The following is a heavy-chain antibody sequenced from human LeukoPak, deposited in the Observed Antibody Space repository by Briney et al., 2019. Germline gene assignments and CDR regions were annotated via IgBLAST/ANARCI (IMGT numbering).Heavy chain of an antibody. Sequence: SETLSLTCTVSGGSISSSSYYWGWIRQPPGKGLEWIGSIYYSGSTYYNPSLKSRVTISVDTSKNQFSLKLSSVTAADTAVYYCARDGITMVRGVTQPNWFDPWGQGTLVTVSS. D-gene: IGHD3-10*01. V-gene: IGHV4-39*07. CDR1: GGSISSSSYY. CDR3: ARDGITMVRGVTQPNWFDP. J-gene: IGHJ5*02. CDR2: IYYSGST.